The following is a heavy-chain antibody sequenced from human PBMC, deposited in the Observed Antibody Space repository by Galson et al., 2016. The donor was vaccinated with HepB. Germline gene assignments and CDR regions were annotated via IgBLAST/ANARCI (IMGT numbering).Heavy chain of an antibody. J-gene: IGHJ5*02. V-gene: IGHV1-69*06. Sequence: SVKVSCKASGGTFSSYAISWVRQAPGQGLEWMGGIIPIYGTTNFAQKFQGRVTITAVKSAHTVYMELRSLRSEDTAVYYCARGATVGARVWFDRWGQGTLVTVSS. CDR2: IIPIYGTT. CDR3: ARGATVGARVWFDR. D-gene: IGHD1-26*01. CDR1: GGTFSSYA.